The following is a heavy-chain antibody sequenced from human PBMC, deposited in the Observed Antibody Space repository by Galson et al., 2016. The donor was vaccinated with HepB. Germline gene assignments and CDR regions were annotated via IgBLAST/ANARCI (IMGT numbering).Heavy chain of an antibody. CDR2: IYHSGST. V-gene: IGHV4-31*03. CDR3: ARDQGATIPGYYYYGMDV. D-gene: IGHD5-12*01. CDR1: GGSVSSSSYY. Sequence: LSLTCTVSGGSVSSSSYYWGWIRQPPGKGLEWIGYIYHSGSTYYNPSLKSRVSISVDTSKNQFSLKLSSVTAADTAVYYCARDQGATIPGYYYYGMDVWGQGTTVTVSS. J-gene: IGHJ6*02.